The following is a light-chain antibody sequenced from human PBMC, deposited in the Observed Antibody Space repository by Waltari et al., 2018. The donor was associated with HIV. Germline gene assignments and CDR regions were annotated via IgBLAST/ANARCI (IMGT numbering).Light chain of an antibody. CDR3: QHYNDLPFT. J-gene: IGKJ3*01. Sequence: DIRMTQSPSSLSAPMGASVTMTCQATQDINNNLNWYQQKTGQAPKLLIYDASVLETGFSSRFSGSGFGTNFTLTITSPQPEDVATYFCQHYNDLPFTFGPGTKV. CDR1: QDINNN. CDR2: DAS. V-gene: IGKV1-33*01.